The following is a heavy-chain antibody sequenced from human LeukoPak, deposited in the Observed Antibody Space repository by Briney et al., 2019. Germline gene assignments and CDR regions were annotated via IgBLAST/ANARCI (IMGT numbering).Heavy chain of an antibody. CDR3: AKDGDYGCSSTSCPFYYYYYMDV. D-gene: IGHD2-2*01. CDR1: GFTFSSYA. J-gene: IGHJ6*03. V-gene: IGHV3-23*01. CDR2: ISGSGGST. Sequence: GGSLRLSCAASGFTFSSYAMSWVRQAPGKGLEWVSAISGSGGSTYYADSVKGRFTISRDNSKNTLYLQMNSLRAEDTAVYYCAKDGDYGCSSTSCPFYYYYYMDVWGKGTTVTVSS.